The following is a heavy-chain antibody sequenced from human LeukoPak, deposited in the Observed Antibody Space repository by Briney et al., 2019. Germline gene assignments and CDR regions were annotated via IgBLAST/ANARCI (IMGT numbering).Heavy chain of an antibody. D-gene: IGHD3-10*01. CDR1: GGSISSSSYY. CDR2: IYYSGTT. CDR3: ARGKNLLELLPRFDY. V-gene: IGHV4-61*05. Sequence: PSETLSLTCTVSGGSISSSSYYWGWIRQPPGKGLEWIGYIYYSGTTNYNPSLKRRVTLSVDTSKNQFSLKLSSAPAADPAGYYCARGKNLLELLPRFDYWGQGTLVTVSS. J-gene: IGHJ4*02.